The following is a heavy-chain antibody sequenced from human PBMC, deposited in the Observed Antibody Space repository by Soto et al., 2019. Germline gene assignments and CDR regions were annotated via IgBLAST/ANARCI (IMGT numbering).Heavy chain of an antibody. CDR3: ARPYYDSSGRNWFDP. Sequence: SETLSLTCIVSGDSVTSGSYYWTWLRQPPGKGLEWIGYISYTSGSTNYNPSLKSRVTMSVDTSKNQFSLKLSSVTAADTAVYYCARPYYDSSGRNWFDPWGQGTLVTVSS. V-gene: IGHV4-61*01. CDR1: GDSVTSGSYY. CDR2: ISYTSGST. D-gene: IGHD3-22*01. J-gene: IGHJ5*02.